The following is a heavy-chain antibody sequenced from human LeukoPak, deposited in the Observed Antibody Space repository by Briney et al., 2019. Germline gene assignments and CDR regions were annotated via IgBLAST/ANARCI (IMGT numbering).Heavy chain of an antibody. Sequence: GASVKVSCKASGGTFTNYAISWVRQAPGQGLEWMGGIIPVYGTASYAQNFQGKVTITTDESTSTSYLGLSSLRSEDTAVYYCARPNKAAQYGPFDYWGQGTLVTVSS. CDR1: GGTFTNYA. CDR2: IIPVYGTA. CDR3: ARPNKAAQYGPFDY. V-gene: IGHV1-69*05. J-gene: IGHJ4*02. D-gene: IGHD6-6*01.